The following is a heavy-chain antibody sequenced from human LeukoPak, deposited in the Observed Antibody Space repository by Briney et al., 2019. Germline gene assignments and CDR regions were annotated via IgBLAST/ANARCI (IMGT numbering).Heavy chain of an antibody. CDR1: GYTFTGYY. CDR2: INPNSGGT. J-gene: IGHJ4*02. D-gene: IGHD5-12*01. V-gene: IGHV1-2*02. CDR3: AREGSGYPY. Sequence: GASVKVSCKASGYTFTGYYMHWVRQAPGQGLEWMGWINPNSGGTHYAQKFQGRVTMTRDTSISTAYMEVSRLTSDDTAVFYCAREGSGYPYWGQGTLVTVSS.